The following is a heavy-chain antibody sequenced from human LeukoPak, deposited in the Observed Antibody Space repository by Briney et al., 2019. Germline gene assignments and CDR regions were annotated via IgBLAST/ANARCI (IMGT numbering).Heavy chain of an antibody. Sequence: PGGSLRLSCAASGFTFSSYAMSWVRQAPGKGLEWVSAISGSGGSTYYADSVKGRFTISRDNSKNTLYLQMNSLRAEDTAVYYCAKVIIAVHGYNLGPIDYWGQGTLVTVSS. D-gene: IGHD5-24*01. J-gene: IGHJ4*02. CDR2: ISGSGGST. CDR1: GFTFSSYA. V-gene: IGHV3-23*01. CDR3: AKVIIAVHGYNLGPIDY.